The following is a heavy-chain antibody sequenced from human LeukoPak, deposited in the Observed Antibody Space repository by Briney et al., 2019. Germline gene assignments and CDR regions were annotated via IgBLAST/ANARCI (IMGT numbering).Heavy chain of an antibody. CDR1: GYTFTSYG. J-gene: IGHJ3*02. D-gene: IGHD1-26*01. Sequence: ASVKVSCKAPGYTFTSYGISWVRQAPGQGLEWMGWISAYNGNTNYAQKLQGRVTMTTDTSTSTAYMELRSLRSDDTAVYYCARDLYSGSYGGSYDAFDIWGQGTMVTVSS. CDR3: ARDLYSGSYGGSYDAFDI. CDR2: ISAYNGNT. V-gene: IGHV1-18*01.